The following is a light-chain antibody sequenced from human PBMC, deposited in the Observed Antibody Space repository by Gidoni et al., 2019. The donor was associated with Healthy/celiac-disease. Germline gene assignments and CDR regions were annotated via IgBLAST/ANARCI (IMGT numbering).Light chain of an antibody. CDR2: GNS. V-gene: IGLV1-40*01. CDR1: SSNSGAGYD. CDR3: QSYDSSLWV. J-gene: IGLJ3*02. Sequence: QSVLTQPPSVSGAPGQRVTISCTGSSSNSGAGYDVQWYQQLPGTAPKLLIYGNSNRPSGVPDRFSGSKSGTSASLAITGLQAEDEADYYCQSYDSSLWVFGGGTKLTVL.